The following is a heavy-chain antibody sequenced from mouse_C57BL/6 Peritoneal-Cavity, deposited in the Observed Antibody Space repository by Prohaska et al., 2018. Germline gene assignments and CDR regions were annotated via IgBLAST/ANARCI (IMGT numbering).Heavy chain of an antibody. Sequence: EVQLVESGGGLVKPGGSLKLSCAASGFTFSDYGMHWVRQAPEKGLECVAYIRSGSRTIYYADTVKGRFTISRDNAKNTLVLQMTSLRSEDTAMYYCATPYYGSSSYWYFDVWGTGTTVTVSS. J-gene: IGHJ1*03. CDR2: IRSGSRTI. V-gene: IGHV5-17*01. CDR1: GFTFSDYG. D-gene: IGHD1-1*01. CDR3: ATPYYGSSSYWYFDV.